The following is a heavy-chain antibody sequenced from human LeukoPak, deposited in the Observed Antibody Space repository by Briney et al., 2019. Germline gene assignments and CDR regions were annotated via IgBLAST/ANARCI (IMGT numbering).Heavy chain of an antibody. CDR3: ARAPGALELEDGGDY. D-gene: IGHD1-7*01. CDR1: GFTFSSYS. CDR2: ISSSSSYI. J-gene: IGHJ4*02. Sequence: GGSLRLSCAASGFTFSSYSMNWVRQAPGKGLEWVSSISSSSSYIYYADSVKGRFTISRDNAKNSLYLQMNSLRAEDTAVYYCARAPGALELEDGGDYWGQGTLVTVSS. V-gene: IGHV3-21*01.